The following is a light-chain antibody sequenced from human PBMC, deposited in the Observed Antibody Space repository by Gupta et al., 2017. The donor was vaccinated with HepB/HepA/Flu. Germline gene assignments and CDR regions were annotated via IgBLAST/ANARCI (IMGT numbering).Light chain of an antibody. V-gene: IGKV3-11*01. Sequence: EIVLTQSPVTLSLSPGERATLSCRASQSVSRYLAWYQQKPGQPPSLLVFEASNRATGVPARFSGSGSGTDFTLTISSLEPEDFAVYYCQQRINWPLTFGGGTRVEIK. J-gene: IGKJ4*01. CDR2: EAS. CDR3: QQRINWPLT. CDR1: QSVSRY.